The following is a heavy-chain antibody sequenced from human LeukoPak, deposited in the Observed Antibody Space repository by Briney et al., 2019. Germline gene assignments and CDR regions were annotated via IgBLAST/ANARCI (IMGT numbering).Heavy chain of an antibody. CDR3: ARGEAMDEY. V-gene: IGHV4-34*01. D-gene: IGHD5-18*01. Sequence: SETLSLTCAVYGGSFSGYYWSWIRQPPGKGLEWIGEINHSGSTNYNPSLKSRVTISVDTSKNQFSLKLSSVTAADTAVYYCARGEAMDEYWGQGTLVTVSS. J-gene: IGHJ4*02. CDR2: INHSGST. CDR1: GGSFSGYY.